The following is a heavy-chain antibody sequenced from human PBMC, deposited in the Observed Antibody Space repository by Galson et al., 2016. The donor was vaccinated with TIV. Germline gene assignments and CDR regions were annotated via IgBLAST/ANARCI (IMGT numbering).Heavy chain of an antibody. V-gene: IGHV3-30*04. CDR3: AREHDLGDHLSDY. D-gene: IGHD3-16*01. CDR2: ISYDGSNK. Sequence: SLRLSCAASGFTFSNYAMYWVRQAPGKGLEWVAVISYDGSNKYYADSVKGRFTISRDNSKNTVYLQMNTLRVEDTAVYYCAREHDLGDHLSDYWGQGTLVTVAS. J-gene: IGHJ4*02. CDR1: GFTFSNYA.